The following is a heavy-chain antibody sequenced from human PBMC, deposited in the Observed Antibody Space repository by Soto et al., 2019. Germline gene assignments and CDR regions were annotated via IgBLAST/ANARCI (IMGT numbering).Heavy chain of an antibody. J-gene: IGHJ5*02. Sequence: PGGSLRLSCAASGFTFSSYAMHWVRQAPGKGLEWVAVISYDGSNKYYADSVKGRFTISRDNSKNTLYLQMNSLRAEDTAVYYCARDRFTTMIVVVENWFDPWGQGTLVTVSS. V-gene: IGHV3-30-3*01. CDR2: ISYDGSNK. CDR1: GFTFSSYA. D-gene: IGHD3-22*01. CDR3: ARDRFTTMIVVVENWFDP.